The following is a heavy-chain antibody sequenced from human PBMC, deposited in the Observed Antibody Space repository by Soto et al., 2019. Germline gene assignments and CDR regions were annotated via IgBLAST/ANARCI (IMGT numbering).Heavy chain of an antibody. V-gene: IGHV1-69*13. Sequence: SVKVSCKASGGTFTSYAISWVRQAPGQGLEWMGGIIPIFGTANYAQKFQGRVTITADESTSTAYMELSSLRSEDTAVYYCARAYIVVVPAALNYYYYYAMDVWGQGTTVTVSS. D-gene: IGHD2-2*01. CDR3: ARAYIVVVPAALNYYYYYAMDV. CDR1: GGTFTSYA. J-gene: IGHJ6*02. CDR2: IIPIFGTA.